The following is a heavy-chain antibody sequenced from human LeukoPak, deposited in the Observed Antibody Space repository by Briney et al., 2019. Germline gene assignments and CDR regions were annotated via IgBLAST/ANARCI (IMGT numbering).Heavy chain of an antibody. Sequence: ASVKVSCKASGYTFIFFYIHWVRQAPGQGLEWMGWINSNSGVPNYAQKFQGRVTMTRDTSISTAYIQLSSLRSDDTAVYYCARDPLYSSGPISHDFWGQGTLVTVSS. V-gene: IGHV1-2*02. J-gene: IGHJ4*02. CDR2: INSNSGVP. CDR1: GYTFIFFY. CDR3: ARDPLYSSGPISHDF. D-gene: IGHD3-22*01.